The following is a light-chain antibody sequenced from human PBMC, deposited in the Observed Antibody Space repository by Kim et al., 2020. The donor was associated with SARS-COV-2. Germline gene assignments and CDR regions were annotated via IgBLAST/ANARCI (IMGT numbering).Light chain of an antibody. CDR2: KTS. CDR3: QQYDDYPRT. Sequence: PSVVDRVTITCRASAIISSWLAWYQQKSGKAPKRRIYKTSDLERGVPSRFGGSGSRSDFTLTISSLQPDDFGTYYCQQYDDYPRTFGGGTTVDIK. J-gene: IGKJ4*01. CDR1: AIISSW. V-gene: IGKV1-5*03.